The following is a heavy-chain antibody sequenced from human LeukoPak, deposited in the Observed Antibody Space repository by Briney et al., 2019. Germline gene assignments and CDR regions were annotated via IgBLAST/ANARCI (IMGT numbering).Heavy chain of an antibody. Sequence: GASVKVSCKASGGTFSSYAISWVRQAPGQGLEWMGRIIPIFGTANYAQKLQGRVTMTTDTSTSTAYMELRSLRSDDTAVYYCARRHSSGWFPTDYYYYMDVWGKGTTVTVSS. CDR1: GGTFSSYA. CDR3: ARRHSSGWFPTDYYYYMDV. D-gene: IGHD6-19*01. CDR2: IIPIFGTA. V-gene: IGHV1-69*05. J-gene: IGHJ6*03.